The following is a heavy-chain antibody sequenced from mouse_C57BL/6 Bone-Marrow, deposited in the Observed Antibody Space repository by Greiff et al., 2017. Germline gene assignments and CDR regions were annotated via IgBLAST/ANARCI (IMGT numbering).Heavy chain of an antibody. V-gene: IGHV3-6*01. J-gene: IGHJ2*01. D-gene: IGHD6-2*01. CDR2: ISYDGSN. CDR1: GYSITSGYY. CDR3: AREVSLAGHFDY. Sequence: EVQLQQSGPGLVKPSQSLSLTCSVTGYSITSGYYWNWIRQFPGNKLEWMGYISYDGSNNYNPSLKNRISITRDTSKNQFFLKLNSVTTEDTATYYCAREVSLAGHFDYWGQGTTLTVSS.